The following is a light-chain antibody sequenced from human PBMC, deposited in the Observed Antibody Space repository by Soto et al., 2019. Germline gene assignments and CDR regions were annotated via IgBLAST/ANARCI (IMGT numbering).Light chain of an antibody. CDR1: QSVLYSSNNENY. V-gene: IGKV4-1*01. CDR2: WAS. CDR3: QQYYSTPLN. Sequence: DIVMTQSPDSLAVSLGEGATINCKSSQSVLYSSNNENYLAWYQQKPGQSPKLLIYWASIRESGVPDRFSGSGSGTDFTLTISSLQAEDVAVYSCQQYYSTPLNFGGGTKVQIK. J-gene: IGKJ4*01.